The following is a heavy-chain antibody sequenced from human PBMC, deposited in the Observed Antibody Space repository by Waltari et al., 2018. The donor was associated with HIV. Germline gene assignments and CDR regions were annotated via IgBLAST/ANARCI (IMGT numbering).Heavy chain of an antibody. V-gene: IGHV3-49*05. CDR2: IRSKAYGGTT. CDR3: VSGWERGYFDY. D-gene: IGHD6-19*01. CDR1: GFTFGDYA. J-gene: IGHJ4*02. Sequence: EVQLVESGGGLVKPGRSLRLSCTASGFTFGDYAMSWFRQAPGKGLEWVGFIRSKAYGGTTEYAASVKGRFTISRDDSKSIAYLQMNSLKTEDTAVYYCVSGWERGYFDYWGQGTLVTVSS.